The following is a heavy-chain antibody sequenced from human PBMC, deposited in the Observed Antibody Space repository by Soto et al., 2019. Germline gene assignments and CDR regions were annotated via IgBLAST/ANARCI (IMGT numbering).Heavy chain of an antibody. CDR2: INSDGSVS. J-gene: IGHJ6*03. CDR3: ARGDCVGGTCYSLAGSFYYYMDV. CDR1: GFTFSNYW. Sequence: EVQLVESGGGLVQPGGSRSLSCAASGFTFSNYWMYWVRQAPGKGREWVSRINSDGSVSSHADSVRGRLTISRDNVKNTLYLHMDSLRAEDTAVYFCARGDCVGGTCYSLAGSFYYYMDVWGKGTTVTVFS. D-gene: IGHD2-15*01. V-gene: IGHV3-74*02.